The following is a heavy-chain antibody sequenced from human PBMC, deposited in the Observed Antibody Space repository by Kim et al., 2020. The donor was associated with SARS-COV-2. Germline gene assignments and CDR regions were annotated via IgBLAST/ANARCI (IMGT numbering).Heavy chain of an antibody. CDR2: ISWNSAGV. J-gene: IGHJ4*02. Sequence: GGSLRLSCTASGFIFGGYAMHWVRQAPGKGLEWVSGISWNSAGVGYADSVKGRFTISRDNAKSSLYLQMNSLRAEDTALYYCAKETSGSYFWGQGTLVTVSS. V-gene: IGHV3-9*01. CDR1: GFIFGGYA. CDR3: AKETSGSYF. D-gene: IGHD1-26*01.